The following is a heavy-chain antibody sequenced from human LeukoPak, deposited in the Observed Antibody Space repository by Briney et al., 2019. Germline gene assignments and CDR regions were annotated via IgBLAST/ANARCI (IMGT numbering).Heavy chain of an antibody. J-gene: IGHJ4*02. CDR3: ARYVPVKTGTTRASFDS. V-gene: IGHV4-39*07. Sequence: SETLSLTCTVSGGSITSGIYYWNWIRQPPGKGLEWIGEINQSGSTNDNPSLKSRVTMSVDTSKSQFSLNLRSVTAADTAVYYCARYVPVKTGTTRASFDSWGQGTLVTVSS. CDR1: GGSITSGIYY. D-gene: IGHD1-1*01. CDR2: INQSGST.